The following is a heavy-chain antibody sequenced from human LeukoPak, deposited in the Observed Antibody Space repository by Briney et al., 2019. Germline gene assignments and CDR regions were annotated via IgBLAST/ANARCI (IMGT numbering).Heavy chain of an antibody. CDR3: TREVSGSSYFDY. CDR2: INSDGSSR. V-gene: IGHV3-74*01. J-gene: IGHJ4*02. Sequence: GGSLRLSYAASGFTFRSYWMHWVRQAPGKGLVWVSRINSDGSSRSYVDSVKGRFTISRDNAKNTLYLQMNSLRAEDTAVYYCTREVSGSSYFDYWGQGTLVTVSS. D-gene: IGHD1-26*01. CDR1: GFTFRSYW.